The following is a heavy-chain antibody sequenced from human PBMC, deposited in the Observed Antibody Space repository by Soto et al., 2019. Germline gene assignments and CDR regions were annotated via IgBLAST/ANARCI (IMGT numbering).Heavy chain of an antibody. CDR3: AKDSNLIPWGSNH. D-gene: IGHD3-10*01. V-gene: IGHV3-23*01. CDR1: GVTFTTYA. Sequence: PVGSLRLSCAASGVTFTTYAMMLVRQAPGKGLEWVSAISASGDITYYADSVKGRFTISRDSSKNTLYLQMNGLRAEDTAIYYCAKDSNLIPWGSNHWGQGTLVTVSS. J-gene: IGHJ5*02. CDR2: ISASGDIT.